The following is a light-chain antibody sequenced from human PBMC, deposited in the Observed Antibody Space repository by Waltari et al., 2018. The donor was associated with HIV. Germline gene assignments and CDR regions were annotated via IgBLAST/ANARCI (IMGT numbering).Light chain of an antibody. CDR2: RDN. Sequence: QSVLTQPPSASGTPGHRVTNSCSGSNSNIGRNPIYCSHQFPGTAPKLLIYRDNQRPSGVPDRFSGSKSGTSASLAISGLRSEDEADYYCAAWDHSLSARVFGGGTKMTVL. CDR1: NSNIGRNP. CDR3: AAWDHSLSARV. J-gene: IGLJ3*02. V-gene: IGLV1-47*01.